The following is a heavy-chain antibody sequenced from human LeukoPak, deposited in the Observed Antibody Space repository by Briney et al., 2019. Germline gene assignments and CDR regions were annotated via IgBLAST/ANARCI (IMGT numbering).Heavy chain of an antibody. CDR3: ARSARGVIFDV. CDR1: GFIFSRYG. J-gene: IGHJ6*03. CDR2: VLYDGTET. V-gene: IGHV3-30*03. Sequence: GGSLRLSCAASGFIFSRYGIHWVRQAPGKGLEWVAVVLYDGTETKYADSVKGRLNLSRDNSKNTVYLQMNSLTFEDTAVYYCARSARGVIFDVWGKGTTVTVSS. D-gene: IGHD3-10*01.